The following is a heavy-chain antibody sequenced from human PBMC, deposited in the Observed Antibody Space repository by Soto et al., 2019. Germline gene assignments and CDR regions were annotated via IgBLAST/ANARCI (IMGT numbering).Heavy chain of an antibody. CDR2: IQQAGSEK. J-gene: IGHJ4*02. Sequence: EVQLVESGGGLVQPGGSLRLSCAASRFTFSTYWMSWVRQAPGKGLEWVANIQQAGSEKYYVESVKGRFTISRDNAKNSLYLQMNSLRAEDTAVYYCAGGGRIRASGWFDYWGQGTLVTVSS. CDR1: RFTFSTYW. D-gene: IGHD6-19*01. V-gene: IGHV3-7*03. CDR3: AGGGRIRASGWFDY.